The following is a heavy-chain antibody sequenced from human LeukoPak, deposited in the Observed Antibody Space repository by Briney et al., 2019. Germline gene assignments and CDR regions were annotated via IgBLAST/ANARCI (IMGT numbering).Heavy chain of an antibody. CDR1: GGSFSGYY. CDR3: ARVRSANVVVPAARFDY. J-gene: IGHJ4*02. CDR2: INHSVST. D-gene: IGHD2-2*01. Sequence: SETLSLTCAVYGGSFSGYYWSWIRQPPGKGLEWNGEINHSVSTNYNPSLKSRVTISVDTSKNQFSLKLSSVTAADTAVYYCARVRSANVVVPAARFDYWGQGTLVTVSS. V-gene: IGHV4-34*01.